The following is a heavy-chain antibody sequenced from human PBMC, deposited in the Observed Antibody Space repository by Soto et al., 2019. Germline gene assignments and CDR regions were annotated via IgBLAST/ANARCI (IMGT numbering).Heavy chain of an antibody. V-gene: IGHV3-53*04. CDR2: IYSGGST. Sequence: EVQLVESGGGLVQPGGSLRLSCAASGFTVSSNYMSWVRQAPGKGLEWVSVIYSGGSTYYADSVKGRFTISRHNSKNTLYLQMNSLRAEDTAVYYCASQGELWGSWYYYGMDVWGQGTTVTVSS. D-gene: IGHD3-16*01. J-gene: IGHJ6*02. CDR1: GFTVSSNY. CDR3: ASQGELWGSWYYYGMDV.